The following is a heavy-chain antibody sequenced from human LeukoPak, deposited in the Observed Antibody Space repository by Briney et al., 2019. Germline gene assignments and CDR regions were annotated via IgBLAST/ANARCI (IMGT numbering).Heavy chain of an antibody. Sequence: GGSLRLSCAASGFSFASYWMSGVRHVPGKGLEWVANIKHDGTDILYLDSVKGRFTISRDNARGLLYLHMNSLRAEDTAVYYCARSSRLTFDYWGQGTLVTVSS. CDR2: IKHDGTDI. CDR3: ARSSRLTFDY. D-gene: IGHD6-6*01. V-gene: IGHV3-7*01. CDR1: GFSFASYW. J-gene: IGHJ4*02.